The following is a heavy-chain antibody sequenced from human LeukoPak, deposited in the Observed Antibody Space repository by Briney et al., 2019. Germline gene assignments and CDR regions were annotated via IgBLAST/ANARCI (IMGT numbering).Heavy chain of an antibody. V-gene: IGHV3-53*01. J-gene: IGHJ4*02. D-gene: IGHD5-12*01. CDR2: IYSSGST. Sequence: GGSLRLSCAASGLTVSSTYMSWVRQAPGKGLEWVSLIYSSGSTYYADSVKGRFTISRDNSKNTLYLQMNSLRAEDTAVYYCAKDRGPYSGYDSFFDFWGQGTLVTVSS. CDR1: GLTVSSTY. CDR3: AKDRGPYSGYDSFFDF.